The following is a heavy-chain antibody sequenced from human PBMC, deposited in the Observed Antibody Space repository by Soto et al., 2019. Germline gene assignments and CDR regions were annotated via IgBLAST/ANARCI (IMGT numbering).Heavy chain of an antibody. V-gene: IGHV3-30*14. CDR1: GFTFNDFA. CDR2: ISYDGTYK. D-gene: IGHD5-12*01. Sequence: GGSLRLSCADSGFTFNDFAMHWVRQSPGKGLEWVAFISYDGTYKYYADSVRGRFTVYRDNSKSTLFLQMNSLKFEDTAVYVCANEVDVAFSSLQYGMDVWGQGTTVTVSS. J-gene: IGHJ6*02. CDR3: ANEVDVAFSSLQYGMDV.